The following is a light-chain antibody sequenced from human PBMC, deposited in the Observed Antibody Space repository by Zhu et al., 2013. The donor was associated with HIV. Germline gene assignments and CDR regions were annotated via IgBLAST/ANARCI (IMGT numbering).Light chain of an antibody. CDR3: QQYGSSAWT. Sequence: EIVLTQSPATLSLSPGERATLSCRASQSVSSSYLAWYQQKPGQAPRLLIYGASSRATGIPDRFSGSGSGTDFTLTISRLEPEDFAVYYCQQYGSSAWTFGQGDQGGNQT. V-gene: IGKV3-20*01. CDR2: GAS. J-gene: IGKJ1*01. CDR1: QSVSSSY.